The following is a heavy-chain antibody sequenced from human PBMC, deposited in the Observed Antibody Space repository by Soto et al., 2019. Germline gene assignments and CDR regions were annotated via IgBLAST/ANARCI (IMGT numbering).Heavy chain of an antibody. J-gene: IGHJ5*02. V-gene: IGHV2-5*02. D-gene: IGHD2-2*01. CDR2: IYWDDDK. CDR1: GFSLSTSGVG. Sequence: SGPTLVNSTQTLTLTCTFSGFSLSTSGVGVGWIRQPPGKALEWLALIYWDDDKRYSPSLKSRLTITKDTSKNQVVLTMTNMDPVDTATYYCAHRPFAVGHCSSTSCSEGWFDPWGQGTLITVPQ. CDR3: AHRPFAVGHCSSTSCSEGWFDP.